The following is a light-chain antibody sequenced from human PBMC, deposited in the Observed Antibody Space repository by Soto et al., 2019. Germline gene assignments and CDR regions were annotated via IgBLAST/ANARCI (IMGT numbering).Light chain of an antibody. CDR1: SSNIGAGHD. V-gene: IGLV1-40*01. CDR2: GNN. J-gene: IGLJ1*01. CDR3: QSYDSSLSASYV. Sequence: QAVATQPTSVSGAPGQRVTISCTGSSSNIGAGHDVHWYQQLPGTAPKLLIYGNNNRPSGVPDRFSGSKSGTAAALAITGLYAEDEADYYCQSYDSSLSASYVFGTGTKLTVL.